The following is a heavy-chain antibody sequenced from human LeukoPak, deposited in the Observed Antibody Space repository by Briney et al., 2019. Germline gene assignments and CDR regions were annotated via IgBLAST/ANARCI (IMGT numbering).Heavy chain of an antibody. J-gene: IGHJ5*02. CDR1: GDSISSSNCY. Sequence: PSETLSLTCTVSGDSISSSNCYWGWIRQPPGTGLEWIGRIYTSGSTNYNPSLKSRATMSVDTSKNQFSLKLSSVTAADTAVYYCARDWQWVQSTYQLLPKAFDPWGQGTLVTVSS. CDR2: IYTSGST. CDR3: ARDWQWVQSTYQLLPKAFDP. V-gene: IGHV4-39*07. D-gene: IGHD2-2*01.